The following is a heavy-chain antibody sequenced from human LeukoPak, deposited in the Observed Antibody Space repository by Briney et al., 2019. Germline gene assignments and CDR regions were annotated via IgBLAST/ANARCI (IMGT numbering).Heavy chain of an antibody. CDR2: IWYDGSNK. J-gene: IGHJ4*02. V-gene: IGHV3-33*01. Sequence: PGGSLRLFCAASGFTFSSYGMHWVRQAPGKGLEWVGVIWYDGSNKYYAESVKGRFTISRDSSQHTLCLQMTGLRAEDTAVYYCARDVSDDILTGYFDYWGQGTLVTVSS. CDR3: ARDVSDDILTGYFDY. D-gene: IGHD3-9*01. CDR1: GFTFSSYG.